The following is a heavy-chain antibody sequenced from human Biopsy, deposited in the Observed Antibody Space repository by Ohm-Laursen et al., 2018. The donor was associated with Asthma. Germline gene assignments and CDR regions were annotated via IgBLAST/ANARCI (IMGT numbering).Heavy chain of an antibody. CDR1: GFTLSSYA. CDR2: ISGSGGST. Sequence: SLRLSCSESGFTLSSYAMSWLRQAPGKGMEWVSAISGSGGSTYYADSVKGRFTISRDNSKNTLYLQMNSLRAEDTAVYYCAKESRRDGYNRRNYYFDYWGQGTLVTVSS. CDR3: AKESRRDGYNRRNYYFDY. J-gene: IGHJ4*02. D-gene: IGHD5-24*01. V-gene: IGHV3-23*01.